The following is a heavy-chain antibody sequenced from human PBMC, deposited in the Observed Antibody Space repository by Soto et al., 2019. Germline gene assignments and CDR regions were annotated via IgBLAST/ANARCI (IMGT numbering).Heavy chain of an antibody. Sequence: QVQLVESGGGVVQPGRSLRLSCAASGFTFSSYAMHWVRQAPGKGLEWVAVISYDGSNKYYADSEKGRFTISRDNSKNTLYLQMNSLRAEDTAVYYCARSGWYGTSYYYGMDVWGQGTTVTVSS. CDR2: ISYDGSNK. CDR3: ARSGWYGTSYYYGMDV. V-gene: IGHV3-30-3*01. J-gene: IGHJ6*02. CDR1: GFTFSSYA. D-gene: IGHD6-19*01.